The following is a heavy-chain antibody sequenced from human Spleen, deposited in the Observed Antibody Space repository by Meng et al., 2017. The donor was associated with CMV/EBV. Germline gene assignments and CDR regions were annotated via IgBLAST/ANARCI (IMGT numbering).Heavy chain of an antibody. D-gene: IGHD3-22*01. CDR2: IYYSGST. CDR3: ARVATLIIVGHYYHYGMDV. J-gene: IGHJ6*02. Sequence: SETLSLTCTASGYSISSSSYYWGWIRQPPGKGLEWIGSIYYSGSTYYNPSLKSRVTISVDTSKNQFSLKLSSVTAADTAIYYCARVATLIIVGHYYHYGMDVWGQGTTVTVSS. V-gene: IGHV4-39*07. CDR1: GYSISSSSYY.